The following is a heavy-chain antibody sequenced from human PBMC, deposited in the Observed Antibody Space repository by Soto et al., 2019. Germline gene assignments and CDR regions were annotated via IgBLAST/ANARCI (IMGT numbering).Heavy chain of an antibody. J-gene: IGHJ4*02. CDR2: IDIAGSTT. CDR1: GFTFSSYW. Sequence: GGSLRLSCAASGFTFSSYWMHWVRRTPGKGLVWVSRIDIAGSTTTYADSVKGRFTISRDNAKNTLYLQMNSLRAEDTAVYYCARDQTVAGPTTFDYCGQGTLVTVSS. CDR3: ARDQTVAGPTTFDY. D-gene: IGHD6-19*01. V-gene: IGHV3-74*01.